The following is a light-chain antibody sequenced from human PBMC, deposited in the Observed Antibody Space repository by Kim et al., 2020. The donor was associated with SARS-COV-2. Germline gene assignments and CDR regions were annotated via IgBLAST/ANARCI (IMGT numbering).Light chain of an antibody. CDR1: SSDVGGYNY. CDR2: EVS. V-gene: IGLV2-8*01. J-gene: IGLJ2*01. Sequence: QSVTISCTGTSSDVGGYNYVSWYQQNPGKAPKVMIYEVSKRPSGVPDRFSGSKSGNTASLTVSGLQAEDEADYYCSSYAGSNNLVFGGGTQLTVL. CDR3: SSYAGSNNLV.